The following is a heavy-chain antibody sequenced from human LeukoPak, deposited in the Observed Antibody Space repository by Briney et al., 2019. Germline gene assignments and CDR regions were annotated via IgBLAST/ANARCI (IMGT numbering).Heavy chain of an antibody. Sequence: SETLSLTCTVSGGSISSYYWSWIRQPAGKGLEWIGRIYTSGSTNYSPSLKSRVTMSVDTSKNQFSLKLSSLTAADTAVYYCARDLSYCTGGVCSDAFDIWGQGTMVTVSS. CDR3: ARDLSYCTGGVCSDAFDI. J-gene: IGHJ3*02. D-gene: IGHD2-8*02. CDR2: IYTSGST. CDR1: GGSISSYY. V-gene: IGHV4-4*07.